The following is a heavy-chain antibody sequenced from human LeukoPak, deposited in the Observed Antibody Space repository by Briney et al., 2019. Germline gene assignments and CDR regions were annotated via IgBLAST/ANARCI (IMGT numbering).Heavy chain of an antibody. CDR2: IRSKAYGGTT. CDR1: GFTFSSYA. V-gene: IGHV3-49*04. CDR3: TREPRFDP. J-gene: IGHJ5*02. Sequence: PGGSLRLSCAASGFTFSSYAMSWVRQAPGKGLEWVGFIRSKAYGGTTEYAASVKGRFTISRDDSKSIAYLQMNSLKTEDTAVYYCTREPRFDPWGQGTLVTVSS.